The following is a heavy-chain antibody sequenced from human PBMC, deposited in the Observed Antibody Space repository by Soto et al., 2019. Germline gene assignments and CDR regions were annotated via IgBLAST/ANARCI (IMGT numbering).Heavy chain of an antibody. J-gene: IGHJ4*02. D-gene: IGHD6-19*01. CDR2: VYWDEDK. Sequence: SGPTLVNPTQTLTLTCTFSGFSLSTSGLGVGWIRQPPGKALEWLALVYWDEDKRYSPSLKNRLTITKDTSKNQVVLTMTNMDPVDTATYYCAHSPAYISGRTFDYWGQGTLVTVSS. CDR1: GFSLSTSGLG. CDR3: AHSPAYISGRTFDY. V-gene: IGHV2-5*02.